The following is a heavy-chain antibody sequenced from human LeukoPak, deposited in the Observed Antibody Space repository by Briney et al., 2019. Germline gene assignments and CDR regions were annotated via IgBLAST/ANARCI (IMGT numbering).Heavy chain of an antibody. D-gene: IGHD3-3*01. CDR3: ARVGLYGAARRPYYFDY. CDR2: IFYIVSS. J-gene: IGHJ4*02. Sequence: PSETLSLTCTVSGGSISSYYWSWIRQSPGKGLEWIGYIFYIVSSNYNPSLKSRVTISVDTSKNQLSLTLTSVTAADTAVYFCARVGLYGAARRPYYFDYWGQGTLVTVSS. V-gene: IGHV4-59*01. CDR1: GGSISSYY.